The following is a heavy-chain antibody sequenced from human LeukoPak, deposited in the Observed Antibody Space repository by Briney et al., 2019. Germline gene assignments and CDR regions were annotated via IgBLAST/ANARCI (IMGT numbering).Heavy chain of an antibody. V-gene: IGHV4-59*01. D-gene: IGHD1-26*01. CDR3: ARPSRGSWDAFDI. J-gene: IGHJ3*02. Sequence: SETLSLTCTVSGGSIGSYYWSWIRQPPGKGLEWIGYIHYSGTNYNPSLKSRVTISVDTSKNQFSLKLSSVTAADTAVYYCARPSRGSWDAFDIWGQGTMVTVSS. CDR2: IHYSGT. CDR1: GGSIGSYY.